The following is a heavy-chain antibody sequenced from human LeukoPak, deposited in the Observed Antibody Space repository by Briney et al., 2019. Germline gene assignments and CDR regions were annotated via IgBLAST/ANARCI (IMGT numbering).Heavy chain of an antibody. CDR3: AKTPPHYYYDSSGYYSSYYYYYYMDV. Sequence: GSLRLSCAASGFTFSSYGMHWVRQAGGKRLEWVTFIRYDGSNKYYADSVKGRFTISRDNSKNTLYLQMNSLRAEDTAVYYCAKTPPHYYYDSSGYYSSYYYYYYMDVWGKGTTVTVS. V-gene: IGHV3-30*02. J-gene: IGHJ6*03. D-gene: IGHD3-22*01. CDR2: IRYDGSNK. CDR1: GFTFSSYG.